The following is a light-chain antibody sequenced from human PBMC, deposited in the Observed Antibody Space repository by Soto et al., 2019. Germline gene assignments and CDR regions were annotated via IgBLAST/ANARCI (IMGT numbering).Light chain of an antibody. V-gene: IGKV3-20*01. Sequence: EIVLTQSPGTLSLSPGERATLSCRASQSVRSSYLAWYQQKLGQAPRLLIYGVSNRATGIPDRLSGSGPGTDFTLTISRLESEDFAVHYCQQYGTSPRTFGQGTKVEIK. CDR2: GVS. CDR1: QSVRSSY. CDR3: QQYGTSPRT. J-gene: IGKJ1*01.